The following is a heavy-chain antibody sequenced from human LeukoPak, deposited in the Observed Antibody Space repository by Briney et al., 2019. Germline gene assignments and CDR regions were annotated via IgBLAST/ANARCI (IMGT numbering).Heavy chain of an antibody. CDR1: GFSLSNYG. D-gene: IGHD3-16*01. CDR2: INYDGSNR. V-gene: IGHV3-33*01. Sequence: TGGSLRLSCAASGFSLSNYGLHWVRQGPGKGLEWLAVINYDGSNRYYADSVKGRFTISKDSSESTLYLQMNRLRADDTAIYYCARWGGTRQFYFDYWGQGTLATVSS. CDR3: ARWGGTRQFYFDY. J-gene: IGHJ4*02.